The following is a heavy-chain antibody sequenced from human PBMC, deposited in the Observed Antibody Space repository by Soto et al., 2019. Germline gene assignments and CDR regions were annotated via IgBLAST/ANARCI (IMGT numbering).Heavy chain of an antibody. D-gene: IGHD1-1*01. Sequence: SDTLSLTCTFSCGYISSYYWSWIRQPPGKGLECIVYIYYSGSTNYNPSLKRRVTISLDTSKNQISLNLSSVTPADTPGYWCGRIRLEGWYDPRGQGTVVNVS. V-gene: IGHV4-59*01. J-gene: IGHJ5*02. CDR1: CGYISSYY. CDR3: GRIRLEGWYDP. CDR2: IYYSGST.